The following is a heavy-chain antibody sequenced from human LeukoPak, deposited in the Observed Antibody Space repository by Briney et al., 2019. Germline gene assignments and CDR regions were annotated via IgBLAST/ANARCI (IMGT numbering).Heavy chain of an antibody. J-gene: IGHJ4*02. CDR3: AKSGLNRFDY. CDR1: GFTLSSYE. D-gene: IGHD2-15*01. Sequence: GGSLRLSCIASGFTLSSYEMSWIRQAPGKGLEWVSSVDYSGGDTHYADSVMGRFTISRDTSKNTLYLQLNSLRAEDTAVYYCAKSGLNRFDYWGQGTLVTVSS. CDR2: VDYSGGDT. V-gene: IGHV3-23*01.